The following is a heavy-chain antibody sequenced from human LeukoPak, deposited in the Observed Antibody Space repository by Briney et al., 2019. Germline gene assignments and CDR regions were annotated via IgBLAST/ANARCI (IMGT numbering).Heavy chain of an antibody. Sequence: GASVKVSCKASGYTFTGYYMHWVRQAPGQGLEWMGWINPNTGTNYAQKFQGRVTMTRDTSITTAYMELSRLTSDDTAVYYCARGKMNGDDFDYWGQGTLVTVSS. D-gene: IGHD4-17*01. J-gene: IGHJ4*02. V-gene: IGHV1-2*02. CDR3: ARGKMNGDDFDY. CDR1: GYTFTGYY. CDR2: INPNTGT.